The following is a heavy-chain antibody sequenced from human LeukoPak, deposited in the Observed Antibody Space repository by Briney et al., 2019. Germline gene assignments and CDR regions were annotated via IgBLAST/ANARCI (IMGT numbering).Heavy chain of an antibody. V-gene: IGHV3-23*01. CDR1: GFTFSSYA. Sequence: GGSLRLSCAASGFTFSSYAMSWVRQAPGKGLEWVSAISGSGGSTYYADSVKGRFTISRDNSKNTLYLQMNSLRAEDTAVYYCAKDRYYDSSGYYSDYWGQGTLVTVSS. CDR2: ISGSGGST. D-gene: IGHD3-22*01. J-gene: IGHJ4*02. CDR3: AKDRYYDSSGYYSDY.